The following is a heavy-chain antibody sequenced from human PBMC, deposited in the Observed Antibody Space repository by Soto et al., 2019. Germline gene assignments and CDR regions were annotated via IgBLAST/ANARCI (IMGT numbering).Heavy chain of an antibody. J-gene: IGHJ6*02. Sequence: SETLSLTCTVSGGTITYYYWSWIRQAPGKGLEWLGYIFVGGSANYNPSLKSLVSVPLDKSQNQLSLKRTSVTGADTVIYCCMSVEGTATLTGDYYYYAADAWGQGTAVTVSS. D-gene: IGHD4-17*01. V-gene: IGHV4-59*08. CDR3: MSVEGTATLTGDYYYYAADA. CDR1: GGTITYYY. CDR2: IFVGGSA.